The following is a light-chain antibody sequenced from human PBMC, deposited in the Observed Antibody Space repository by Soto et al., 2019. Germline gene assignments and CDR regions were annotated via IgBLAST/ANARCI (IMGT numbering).Light chain of an antibody. V-gene: IGLV1-47*02. CDR3: AAWDDSLSGLVV. CDR1: SSNIGSNY. Sequence: QSVLTQPPSASGTPGQRVTISCSGSSSNIGSNYVYWYQQLPGTAPKLLIYSNNQRPSGVPVRFSGSKSGTSASLAISGLRSEDEADYYCAAWDDSLSGLVVFGGGTKLTVL. J-gene: IGLJ2*01. CDR2: SNN.